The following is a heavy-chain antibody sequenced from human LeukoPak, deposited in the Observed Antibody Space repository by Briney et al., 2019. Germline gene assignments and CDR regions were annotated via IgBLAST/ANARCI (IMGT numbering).Heavy chain of an antibody. CDR3: ARSGWPYYFDY. CDR1: GFTFSSYW. J-gene: IGHJ4*02. D-gene: IGHD3-22*01. CDR2: IHSDGSST. Sequence: GGSLRLSCAASGFTFSSYWMHWVRQAPGKGLVWVSRIHSDGSSTNYADSVRGRFTISRDDAKSTLYLQMNSLRAEDTAVYYCARSGWPYYFDYWGQGTLVTVSS. V-gene: IGHV3-74*01.